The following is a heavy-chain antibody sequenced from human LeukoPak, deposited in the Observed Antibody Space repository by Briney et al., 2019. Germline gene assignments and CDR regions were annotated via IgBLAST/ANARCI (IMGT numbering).Heavy chain of an antibody. CDR3: ARGSSWYPNWFDP. V-gene: IGHV4-38-2*02. D-gene: IGHD6-13*01. CDR2: IDQSGTT. CDR1: GYSINRGYY. J-gene: IGHJ5*02. Sequence: RPSETLSLTCTVAGYSINRGYYWGWIRQSPGKGLEWIGSIDQSGTTFYNPSLTSRVIISVDTSKNQFSLKLSSVTAADTAVYYCARGSSWYPNWFDPWGQGTLVTVSS.